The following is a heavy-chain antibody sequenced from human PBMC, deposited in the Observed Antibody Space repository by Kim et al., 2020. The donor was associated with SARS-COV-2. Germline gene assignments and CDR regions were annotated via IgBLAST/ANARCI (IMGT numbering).Heavy chain of an antibody. V-gene: IGHV3-23*01. Sequence: GGSLRLSCGASGFTFNIYVMSWVRQAPGKGLELVSSITGSGSTSYYAGSVKGRFTMSRDNSKNTLYLQMDSLRAEDTAVYYCARRKVISYYFYYGMDVWGQGTTVTVSS. CDR2: ITGSGSTS. CDR1: GFTFNIYV. J-gene: IGHJ6*02. D-gene: IGHD3-16*02. CDR3: ARRKVISYYFYYGMDV.